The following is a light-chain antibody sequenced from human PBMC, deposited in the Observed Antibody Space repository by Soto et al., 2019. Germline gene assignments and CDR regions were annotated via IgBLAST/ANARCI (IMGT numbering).Light chain of an antibody. CDR3: QQYNSYPWT. Sequence: DIQMTQSPSTLSASVGDRVTITCRASQSISSWLAWYQQKXGKAPKLLIYKASSLESGIPSRFSGSGSGTEFTLTISSLQPDDFATYYCQQYNSYPWTFGQGTQVDIK. CDR1: QSISSW. CDR2: KAS. V-gene: IGKV1-5*03. J-gene: IGKJ1*01.